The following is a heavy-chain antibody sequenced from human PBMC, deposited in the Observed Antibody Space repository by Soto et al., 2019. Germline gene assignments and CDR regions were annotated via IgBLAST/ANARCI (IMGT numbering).Heavy chain of an antibody. D-gene: IGHD6-13*01. CDR2: IKQDGSEK. Sequence: EVQLVESGGGLVQPGGSLRLSCAASGFTFSSYWMSWVRQAPGQGLEWVANIKQDGSEKYYVYSVKGRFTISRDNAKNSLYLQMNSLRAEDTAVYYCASQRSAAGPSDYWGQGTLVTVSS. CDR3: ASQRSAAGPSDY. J-gene: IGHJ4*02. V-gene: IGHV3-7*01. CDR1: GFTFSSYW.